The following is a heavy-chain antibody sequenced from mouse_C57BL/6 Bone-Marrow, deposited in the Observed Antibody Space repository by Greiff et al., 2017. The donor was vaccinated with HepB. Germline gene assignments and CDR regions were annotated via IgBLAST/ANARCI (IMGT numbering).Heavy chain of an antibody. CDR1: GFTFSDYY. D-gene: IGHD2-13*01. CDR2: ISNGGGST. Sequence: EVQLQESGGGLVQPGGSLKLSCAASGFTFSDYYMYWVRQNPEKRLEWVAYISNGGGSTYYPDTVKGRFTISRDNAKNTLYLQMSRLKSEDTAMYYCAGRYGDYWYFDVWGTGTTVTVSS. J-gene: IGHJ1*03. CDR3: AGRYGDYWYFDV. V-gene: IGHV5-12*01.